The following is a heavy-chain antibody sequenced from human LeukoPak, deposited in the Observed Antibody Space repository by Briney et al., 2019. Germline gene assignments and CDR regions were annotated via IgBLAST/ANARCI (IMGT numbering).Heavy chain of an antibody. CDR2: ISTSNGNT. Sequence: ASVKVSCKASGYTFTSYGISWVRQAPGQGLEWMGWISTSNGNTNYAQKLQGRVTLTTDTSTSTAYMELWSLRSDDTAVYYCARRDGYNSFDYWGQGTLVTVSS. CDR3: ARRDGYNSFDY. CDR1: GYTFTSYG. J-gene: IGHJ4*02. D-gene: IGHD5-24*01. V-gene: IGHV1-18*01.